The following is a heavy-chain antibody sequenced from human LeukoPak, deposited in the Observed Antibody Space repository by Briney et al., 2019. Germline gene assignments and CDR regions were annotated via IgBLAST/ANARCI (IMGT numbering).Heavy chain of an antibody. D-gene: IGHD3-10*01. CDR1: GFTFITYA. V-gene: IGHV3-74*01. Sequence: GGSLRLSCAASGFTFITYAMSWVRQAPGEGLVWVSRINSDGITTTYADSVRGRISISRDNAKNTLYLQMNSLRAEDTAVYYCARSGITMVGGASVGFLTFDIWGQGTMVTVSS. CDR3: ARSGITMVGGASVGFLTFDI. CDR2: INSDGITT. J-gene: IGHJ3*02.